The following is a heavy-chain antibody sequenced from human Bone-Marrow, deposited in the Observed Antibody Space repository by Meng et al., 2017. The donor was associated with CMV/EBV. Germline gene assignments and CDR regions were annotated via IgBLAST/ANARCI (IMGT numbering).Heavy chain of an antibody. Sequence: SVKVSCKASGYTFTSYYMHWVRQAPGQGLEWMGIINPSGGSTSYAQKFQGRVTMTRDTSTSTVYMELSSLGSEDTAVYSCASNVLGSYGMDVWGQGTTVTVPS. J-gene: IGHJ6*02. D-gene: IGHD3-16*01. CDR1: GYTFTSYY. CDR2: INPSGGST. V-gene: IGHV1-46*01. CDR3: ASNVLGSYGMDV.